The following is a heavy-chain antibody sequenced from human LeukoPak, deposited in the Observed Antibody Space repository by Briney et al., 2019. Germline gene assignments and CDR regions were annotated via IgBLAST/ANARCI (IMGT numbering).Heavy chain of an antibody. J-gene: IGHJ4*02. V-gene: IGHV4-4*02. D-gene: IGHD6-19*01. CDR3: ARARIQQWQEPFDY. Sequence: PSDTLSLTCAVSGYSISSSDWWSWIRQPPGKGLEWIGEINHSGSTNYNPSLKSRVTISVDTSKNQFSLKLSSVTAADTAVYYCARARIQQWQEPFDYWGQGTLVTVSS. CDR2: INHSGST. CDR1: GYSISSSDW.